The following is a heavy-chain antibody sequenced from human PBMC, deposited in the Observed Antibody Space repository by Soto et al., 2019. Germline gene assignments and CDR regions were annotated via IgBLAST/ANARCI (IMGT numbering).Heavy chain of an antibody. V-gene: IGHV1-3*01. D-gene: IGHD5-12*01. CDR1: GFTFTTHA. CDR2: INAGNGNT. J-gene: IGHJ4*02. CDR3: ARRNNSGPIDY. Sequence: QVHLVQSGAEVKEPGASLKVSCKNSGFTFTTHALHWVRQAPGQRFEWMGWINAGNGNTKYSQRFQDRVTISSDTSASTAYMELSSLTSEDRAVYYCARRNNSGPIDYWGQGTLVTVSS.